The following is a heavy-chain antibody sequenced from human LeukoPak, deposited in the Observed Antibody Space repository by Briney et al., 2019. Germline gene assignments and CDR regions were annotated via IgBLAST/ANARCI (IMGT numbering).Heavy chain of an antibody. CDR2: IYTSGST. Sequence: SETLSLTCTVSGGSISSYYWSRIRQPAGKGLEWIGRIYTSGSTNYNPSLKSRVTMSVDTSKNQFSLKLSSVTAADTAVYYCARERYYYGSGSYRTNWFDPWGQGTLVTVSS. V-gene: IGHV4-4*07. J-gene: IGHJ5*02. D-gene: IGHD3-10*01. CDR3: ARERYYYGSGSYRTNWFDP. CDR1: GGSISSYY.